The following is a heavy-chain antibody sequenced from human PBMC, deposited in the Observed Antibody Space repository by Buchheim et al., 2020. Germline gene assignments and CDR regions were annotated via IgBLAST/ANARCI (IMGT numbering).Heavy chain of an antibody. CDR2: IWYDGSNK. J-gene: IGHJ4*02. D-gene: IGHD6-6*01. V-gene: IGHV3-33*01. CDR1: GFTFSSYG. CDR3: ARSIEYSSSSGLDY. Sequence: QVQLVESGGGVVQPGRSLRLSCAASGFTFSSYGMHWVRQAPGKGLEWVAVIWYDGSNKYYADSVKGRFTISRDNSKNTLYLQMNRLRAEDTAVYYCARSIEYSSSSGLDYWGQGTL.